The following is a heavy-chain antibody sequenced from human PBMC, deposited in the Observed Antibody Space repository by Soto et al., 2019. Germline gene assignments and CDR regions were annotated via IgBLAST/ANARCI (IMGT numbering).Heavy chain of an antibody. J-gene: IGHJ5*02. V-gene: IGHV2-5*02. CDR1: GFSLSTNGVG. D-gene: IGHD3-10*01. CDR3: ARTIMLRRVTGWFDP. CDR2: IYWDDDK. Sequence: QITLKESGPTLVKPTQTLTLTCSFSGFSLSTNGVGVSWIRQPPGKAPEWLAVIYWDDDKRYSPSLKRRLTIXXDXSXXQAVLTMTNMDPVDTATYFCARTIMLRRVTGWFDPWGQGTLVTVSS.